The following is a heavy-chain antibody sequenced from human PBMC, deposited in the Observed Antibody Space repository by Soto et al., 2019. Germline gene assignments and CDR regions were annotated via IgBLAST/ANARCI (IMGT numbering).Heavy chain of an antibody. V-gene: IGHV3-30*18. CDR2: ISYDGSNK. Sequence: QVQLVESGGGVVQPGRSLRLSCAASGFTFSSYGMHWVRQAPGKGLEWVAVISYDGSNKYYADSVKGRFTISRDNSKNTLYLQKSSLGAEDTAVYYCAKATMVRGVTPSDAFDIWGQGTMVTVSS. J-gene: IGHJ3*02. CDR3: AKATMVRGVTPSDAFDI. D-gene: IGHD3-10*01. CDR1: GFTFSSYG.